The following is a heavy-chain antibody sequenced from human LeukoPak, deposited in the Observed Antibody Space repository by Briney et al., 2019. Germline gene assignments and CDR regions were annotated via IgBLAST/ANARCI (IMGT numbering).Heavy chain of an antibody. CDR2: ISANGDNT. CDR3: AKYENTWYERGYFDY. CDR1: GFTFDFYA. J-gene: IGHJ4*02. V-gene: IGHV3-23*01. Sequence: GRSLRLSCAASGFTFDFYAMTWVRQAPGKGLEWVSTISANGDNTYYADSVKGRFTLSRDKSKNTLYLQMNSLRAEDTAVYYCAKYENTWYERGYFDYWGQGTLVTVSS. D-gene: IGHD6-13*01.